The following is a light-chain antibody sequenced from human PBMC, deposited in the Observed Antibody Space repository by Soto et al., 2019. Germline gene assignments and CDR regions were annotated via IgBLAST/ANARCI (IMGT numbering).Light chain of an antibody. CDR2: DVS. CDR1: SSDVGGYNY. J-gene: IGLJ1*01. CDR3: CSYVGRNTYV. V-gene: IGLV2-11*01. Sequence: QSALTQPRSASGSPGQSITISCTGTSSDVGGYNYVSWYQQHPAKAPKLIIFDVSKRPSGVPNRFSGSKSGNTASLTLSGLQAEDEADYYCCSYVGRNTYVFGTGTKLTVL.